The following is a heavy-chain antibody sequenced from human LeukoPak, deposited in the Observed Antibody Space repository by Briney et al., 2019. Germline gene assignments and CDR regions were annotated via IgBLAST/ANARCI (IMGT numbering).Heavy chain of an antibody. CDR2: INHSGST. CDR3: ARRGHDYVWGSYRYTGSKFDY. V-gene: IGHV4-34*01. Sequence: SETLSLTCGVYGGSFSNYDWNWIRQPPGKGLEWIGEINHSGSTNYNPSLKSRVTISVDTSKNQFSLKLSSVTAADTAVYYCARRGHDYVWGSYRYTGSKFDYWGQGTLVTVSS. D-gene: IGHD3-16*02. CDR1: GGSFSNYD. J-gene: IGHJ4*02.